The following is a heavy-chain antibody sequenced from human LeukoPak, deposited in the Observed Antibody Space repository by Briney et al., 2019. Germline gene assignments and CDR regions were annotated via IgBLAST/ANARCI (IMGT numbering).Heavy chain of an antibody. V-gene: IGHV3-11*04. CDR2: ISSSGSTI. CDR1: GLTFSDYY. Sequence: GGSLRLSCAASGLTFSDYYMSWIRQAPGKGLEWVSYISSSGSTIYYADSVKGRFTISRDNAKNSLYLQMNSLRAEDTAVYYCAREHVVVPAAIGIGAFDIWGQGTMVTVSS. J-gene: IGHJ3*02. D-gene: IGHD2-2*01. CDR3: AREHVVVPAAIGIGAFDI.